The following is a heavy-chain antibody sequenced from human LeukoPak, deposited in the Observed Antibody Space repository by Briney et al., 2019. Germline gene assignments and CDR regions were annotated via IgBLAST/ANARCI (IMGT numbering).Heavy chain of an antibody. CDR1: GASISSYY. Sequence: TSETLSLTCTVAGASISSYYWSWIRQPPGKGLEYIGYIYYSGSTNYNPSLKSRVTISVDTSKNQFSLKLSSVTAADTAVYYCARTEESGYSYGYFGYYYYMDVWGKGTTVTVSS. D-gene: IGHD5-18*01. J-gene: IGHJ6*03. V-gene: IGHV4-59*01. CDR2: IYYSGST. CDR3: ARTEESGYSYGYFGYYYYMDV.